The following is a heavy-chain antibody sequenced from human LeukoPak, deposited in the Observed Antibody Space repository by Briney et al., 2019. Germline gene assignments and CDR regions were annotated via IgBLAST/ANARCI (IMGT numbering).Heavy chain of an antibody. D-gene: IGHD6-13*01. CDR2: INPSGGST. CDR1: GYTFTSYG. Sequence: ASVKVSCKASGYTFTSYGISWVRQAPGQGLEWMGIINPSGGSTSYAQKFQGRVTMTRDTSTSTVYMELSSLRSEDTAVYYCARDPENGIAAARDYYYYGMDVWGQGTTVTVSS. CDR3: ARDPENGIAAARDYYYYGMDV. V-gene: IGHV1-46*01. J-gene: IGHJ6*02.